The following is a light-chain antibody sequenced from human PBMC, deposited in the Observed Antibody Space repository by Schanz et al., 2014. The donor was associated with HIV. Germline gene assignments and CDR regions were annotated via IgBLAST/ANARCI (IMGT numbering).Light chain of an antibody. J-gene: IGKJ4*01. CDR1: QSVSSS. V-gene: IGKV3-15*01. CDR2: GAS. CDR3: QQRSNWPLT. Sequence: EIVMTQSPATLSVSPGERATLSCRASQSVSSSLAWYQQKPGQAPRLLIYGASTRATGIPARFSGSGSETEFTLTISSLEPEDFAVYFCQQRSNWPLTFGGGTKVEIK.